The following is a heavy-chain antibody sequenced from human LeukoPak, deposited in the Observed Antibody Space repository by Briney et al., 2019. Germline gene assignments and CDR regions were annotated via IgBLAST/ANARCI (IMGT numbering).Heavy chain of an antibody. Sequence: ASVKVSCKASGGTFSSYAISWVRQATGQGLEWMGWMNPNSGNTGYAQKFQGRVTMTRNTSISTAYMELSSLRSEDTAVYYCAREGEVAGYDYWGQGTLVTVSS. D-gene: IGHD6-19*01. CDR2: MNPNSGNT. V-gene: IGHV1-8*02. CDR1: GGTFSSYA. J-gene: IGHJ4*02. CDR3: AREGEVAGYDY.